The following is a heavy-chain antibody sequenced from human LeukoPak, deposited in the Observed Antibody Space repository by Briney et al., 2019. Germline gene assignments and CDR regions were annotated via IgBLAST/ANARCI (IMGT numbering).Heavy chain of an antibody. CDR1: GFTFSSYS. J-gene: IGHJ4*02. CDR3: ARDALGGFDY. Sequence: GGSLRLSCAASGFTFSSYSMSWVRQAPGKGLEWVSYITSSSSSIYYADSVKGRFTISRDNAKNSLYLQMNSLRDEDTAVYYCARDALGGFDYWGQGTLVTVSS. CDR2: ITSSSSSI. D-gene: IGHD3-10*01. V-gene: IGHV3-48*02.